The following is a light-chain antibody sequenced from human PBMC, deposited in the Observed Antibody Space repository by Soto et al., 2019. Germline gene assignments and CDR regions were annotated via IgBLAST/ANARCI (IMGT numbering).Light chain of an antibody. V-gene: IGLV1-40*01. CDR3: LSGWV. CDR1: SSNIGARYD. Sequence: QSVLTQPPSVSGAPGQRVTISCTGSSSNIGARYDVHWYQQFPGTAPKLLICANSNRPSGVPDRFSGSKSGTSASLAITGLQAEDEADYSSLSGWVFGGGTKLTVL. CDR2: ANS. J-gene: IGLJ3*02.